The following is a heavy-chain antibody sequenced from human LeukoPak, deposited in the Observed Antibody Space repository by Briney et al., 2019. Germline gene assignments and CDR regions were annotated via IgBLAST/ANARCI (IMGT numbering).Heavy chain of an antibody. CDR3: ARDSYYYGSGYFDY. D-gene: IGHD3-10*01. Sequence: PGGSLRLSCAASGFTFDDYGMSWVRRAPGKGLEWVSGINWNGGSTGYADSVKGRFTISRDNAKNSLYLQMNSLRAEDTPLYYCARDSYYYGSGYFDYWGQGTLVTVSS. CDR1: GFTFDDYG. J-gene: IGHJ4*02. V-gene: IGHV3-20*04. CDR2: INWNGGST.